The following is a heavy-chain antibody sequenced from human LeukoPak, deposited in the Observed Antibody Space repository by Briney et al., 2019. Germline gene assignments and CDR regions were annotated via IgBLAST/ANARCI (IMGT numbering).Heavy chain of an antibody. CDR2: LNSDGSDT. CDR1: GFTFSDYW. CDR3: ARGWVPSDITLK. J-gene: IGHJ3*01. D-gene: IGHD3-22*01. V-gene: IGHV3-74*01. Sequence: PGGSLRLSCAASGFTFSDYWMHWARQAPGKGLVWVSRLNSDGSDTNYADSVKGRFTISRDNARNTVYLQMNSLRAEDTAVYYCARGWVPSDITLKWGQGTMVTVSS.